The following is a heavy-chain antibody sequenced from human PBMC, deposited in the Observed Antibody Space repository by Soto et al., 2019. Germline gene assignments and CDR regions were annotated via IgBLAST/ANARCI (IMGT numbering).Heavy chain of an antibody. V-gene: IGHV3-30*03. Sequence: GGSLRLSCAASGFTFSLYGMHWVRRAPGKGLEWVAVISYDGSRKYYADSVKGRFTISRDNSKTIAYLQMNSLKTEDTAVYYCGRSFLSGPDYWGQGTLVTVSS. J-gene: IGHJ4*02. CDR2: ISYDGSRK. CDR1: GFTFSLYG. CDR3: GRSFLSGPDY. D-gene: IGHD3-3*01.